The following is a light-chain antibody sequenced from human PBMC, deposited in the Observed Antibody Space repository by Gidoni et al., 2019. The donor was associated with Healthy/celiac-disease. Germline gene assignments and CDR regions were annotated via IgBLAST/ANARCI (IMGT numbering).Light chain of an antibody. CDR3: QQSYSTPPEWT. J-gene: IGKJ1*01. CDR2: VDS. Sequence: DLQITPSPSSLSASVGHRVTITCRARQSISTYLHWYQQKPGKGPKLLIYVDSSLQSGVPSRFSGSGSGTDLTLTISSLQPEDFATYYCQQSYSTPPEWTFGQXTKVEIK. CDR1: QSISTY. V-gene: IGKV1-39*01.